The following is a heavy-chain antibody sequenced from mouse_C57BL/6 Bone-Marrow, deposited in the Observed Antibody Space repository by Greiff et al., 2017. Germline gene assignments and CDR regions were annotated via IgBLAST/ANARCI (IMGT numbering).Heavy chain of an antibody. Sequence: DVHLVESGAELVRPGASVKLSCTASGFNIKDDYMHWVKQRLEQGLEWIGWIDPENGDNEYASKFQGKATITADPSSNTAYLQLSSLTAEDTAVYYCTTITTVVYWYFEVWGTGTTVTVSS. CDR2: IDPENGDN. J-gene: IGHJ1*03. V-gene: IGHV14-4*01. CDR1: GFNIKDDY. D-gene: IGHD1-1*01. CDR3: TTITTVVYWYFEV.